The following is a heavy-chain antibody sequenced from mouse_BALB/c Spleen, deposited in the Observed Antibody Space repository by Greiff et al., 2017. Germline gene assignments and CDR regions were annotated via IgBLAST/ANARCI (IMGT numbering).Heavy chain of an antibody. J-gene: IGHJ4*01. V-gene: IGHV1-14*01. Sequence: EVQLQQSGPELVKPGASVKMSCKASGYTFTSYVMHWVKQKPGQGLEWIGYINPYNDGTKYNEKFKGKATLTSDKSSSTAYMELSSLTSEDSAVYYCARSRLLYAMDYWGQGTSVTVSS. CDR3: ARSRLLYAMDY. CDR2: INPYNDGT. CDR1: GYTFTSYV. D-gene: IGHD2-1*01.